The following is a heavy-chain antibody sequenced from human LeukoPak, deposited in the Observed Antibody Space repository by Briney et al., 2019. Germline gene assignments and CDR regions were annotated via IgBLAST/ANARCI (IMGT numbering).Heavy chain of an antibody. Sequence: GGSLRLSCAASGFTFSSYVMNWVRQAPGKGLEWASGISVSGDNTYYADSVRGRFTISRDNSNNTLYLQMNSLRVEDTAVYYCANYNYYDTSGPSWGQGTLVTVSS. CDR1: GFTFSSYV. J-gene: IGHJ5*02. CDR2: ISVSGDNT. D-gene: IGHD3-22*01. CDR3: ANYNYYDTSGPS. V-gene: IGHV3-23*01.